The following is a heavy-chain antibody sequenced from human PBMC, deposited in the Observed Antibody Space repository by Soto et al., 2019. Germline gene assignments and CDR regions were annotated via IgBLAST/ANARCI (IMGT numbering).Heavy chain of an antibody. CDR2: IWYDGSNK. D-gene: IGHD3-22*01. CDR3: ARGEGYYDSSGYYYDWYFDL. V-gene: IGHV3-33*01. J-gene: IGHJ2*01. Sequence: QVQLVESGGGVVQPGRSLRLSCAASGFTFSSYGMHWVRQAPGKGLEWVAVIWYDGSNKYYADSVKGRFTISRDNSKNTXYXXMNSLRAEDTAVYYCARGEGYYDSSGYYYDWYFDLWGRGTLVTVSS. CDR1: GFTFSSYG.